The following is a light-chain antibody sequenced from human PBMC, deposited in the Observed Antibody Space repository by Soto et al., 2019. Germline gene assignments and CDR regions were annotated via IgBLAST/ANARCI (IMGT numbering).Light chain of an antibody. V-gene: IGLV1-44*01. J-gene: IGLJ7*01. CDR1: NSNFGSNT. CDR3: VTWADSLNVGV. Sequence: QSVLTQPPSASGTPGQTVAISCSGSNSNFGSNTVNWYQQFPGTAPKLLIYGNNQRPSGVPDRFSGSKSDTSASLAISGLLSEDESDYYCVTWADSLNVGVFGGGTQLTVL. CDR2: GNN.